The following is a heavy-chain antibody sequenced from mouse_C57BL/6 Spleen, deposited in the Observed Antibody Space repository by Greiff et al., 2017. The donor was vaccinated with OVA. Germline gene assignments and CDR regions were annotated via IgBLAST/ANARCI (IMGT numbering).Heavy chain of an antibody. J-gene: IGHJ4*01. D-gene: IGHD3-2*02. CDR3: ACGQLRPYYAMDY. CDR1: GYTFTSSW. V-gene: IGHV1-61*01. Sequence: QVQLQQPGAELVRPGSSVKLSCKASGYTFTSSWMDWVKQRPGQGLEWIGNIYPSDSETHYNQKFKDKATLTVDKSSSTAYMQLSSLTSEDSAVYYWACGQLRPYYAMDYWGQGTSVTVSS. CDR2: IYPSDSET.